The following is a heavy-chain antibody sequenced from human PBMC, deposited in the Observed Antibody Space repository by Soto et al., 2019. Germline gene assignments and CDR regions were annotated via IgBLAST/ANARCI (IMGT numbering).Heavy chain of an antibody. Sequence: QVKLQESGPGLVKPSQTLSLTCTVSGGSISSGGYYWSWIRQHPGKGLEWIGYIYYSGSNYYNPSLKRRLTTSVVTSKNHSPLKLSSLTAAATAVYYCARGVMGYYFDSWGQGTLVTVSS. V-gene: IGHV4-31*03. J-gene: IGHJ4*02. D-gene: IGHD3-16*01. CDR1: GGSISSGGYY. CDR2: IYYSGSN. CDR3: ARGVMGYYFDS.